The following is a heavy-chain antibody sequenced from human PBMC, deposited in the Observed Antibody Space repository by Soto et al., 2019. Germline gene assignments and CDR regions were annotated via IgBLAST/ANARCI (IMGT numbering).Heavy chain of an antibody. J-gene: IGHJ6*02. V-gene: IGHV3-30*18. CDR1: GFTFSSYG. Sequence: QVQLVESGGGVVQPGRSLRLSCAASGFTFSSYGMHWVRQAPGKGLEWVAVISYDGSNKYYADSVKGRFTISRDNSKNTLYLQMNSRRAEDTAVYYCAKALSYYGMDVWGQGTTVTVSS. CDR3: AKALSYYGMDV. CDR2: ISYDGSNK.